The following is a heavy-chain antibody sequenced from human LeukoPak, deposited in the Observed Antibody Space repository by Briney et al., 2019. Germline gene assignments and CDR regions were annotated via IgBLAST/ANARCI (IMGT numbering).Heavy chain of an antibody. CDR2: VYSSGST. CDR1: GGSISNYY. Sequence: SETLSLTCTVSGGSISNYYWSWIRQPAGKGLEWIGRVYSSGSTNYNPSLKSRVTMSVDTSKNQISLRLRSVTAADTAVYFCARDDFEYSVHYGMDVWGQGTAVTVSS. V-gene: IGHV4-4*07. CDR3: ARDDFEYSVHYGMDV. D-gene: IGHD3-9*01. J-gene: IGHJ6*02.